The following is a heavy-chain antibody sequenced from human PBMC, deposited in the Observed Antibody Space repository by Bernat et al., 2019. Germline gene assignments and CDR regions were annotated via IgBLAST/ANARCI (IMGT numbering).Heavy chain of an antibody. CDR1: GFTFSSYA. V-gene: IGHV3-23*04. CDR3: ANAPYDFWSASPVDY. D-gene: IGHD3-3*01. CDR2: ISGSGGST. J-gene: IGHJ4*02. Sequence: EVQLVESGGGLVQPGGSLRLSCAASGFTFSSYAMSWVRQAPGKGLEWVSAISGSGGSTYYADSVKGRFTISRDNSKNTLYLQMNSLRAEDTAVYYFANAPYDFWSASPVDYWGQGTLVTVSS.